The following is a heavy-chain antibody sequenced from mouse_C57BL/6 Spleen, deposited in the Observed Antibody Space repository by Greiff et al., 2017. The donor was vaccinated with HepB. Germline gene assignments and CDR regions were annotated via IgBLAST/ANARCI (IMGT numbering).Heavy chain of an antibody. D-gene: IGHD1-1*01. V-gene: IGHV1-15*01. Sequence: QVQLKQSGAELVRPGASVTLSCKASGYTFTDYEMHWVKQTPVHGLEWIGAIDPETGGTAYNQKFKGKAILTADKSSSTAYMELRSLTSEDSAVYYCTRKTTVVADWGQGTTLTVSS. CDR2: IDPETGGT. J-gene: IGHJ2*01. CDR1: GYTFTDYE. CDR3: TRKTTVVAD.